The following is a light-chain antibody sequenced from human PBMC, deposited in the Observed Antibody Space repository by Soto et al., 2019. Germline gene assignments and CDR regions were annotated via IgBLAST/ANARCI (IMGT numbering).Light chain of an antibody. CDR1: TSNIGRSY. V-gene: IGLV1-44*01. CDR2: DND. Sequence: QSVLTQPLSASGTPGQTITISCSGNTSNIGRSYVHWYRQFPGTAPKFVMFDNDQRPTGVPGRFSGSKSGTSASLAISGLQSDDEADYFCATWDYSLNAVVFGGGTKVTVL. CDR3: ATWDYSLNAVV. J-gene: IGLJ2*01.